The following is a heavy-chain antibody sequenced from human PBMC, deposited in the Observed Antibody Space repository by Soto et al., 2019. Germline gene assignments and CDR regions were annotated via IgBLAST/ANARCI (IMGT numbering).Heavy chain of an antibody. CDR1: GFTFSSYA. D-gene: IGHD6-19*01. V-gene: IGHV3-30-3*01. CDR2: ISYDGSNK. J-gene: IGHJ3*02. Sequence: QVQLVESGGGVVQPGRSLRLSCAASGFTFSSYAMHWVRQAPGKGMAWVAVISYDGSNKYYADSVKGRLTISRDNSKNTLYLQMNSLRAEDRAVYYCARVGYSSGWSDAFDIWGQGTMVTVSS. CDR3: ARVGYSSGWSDAFDI.